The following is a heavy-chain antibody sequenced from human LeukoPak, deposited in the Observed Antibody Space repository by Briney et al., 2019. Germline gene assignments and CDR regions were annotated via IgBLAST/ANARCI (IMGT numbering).Heavy chain of an antibody. V-gene: IGHV3-30*18. CDR3: AKDPYYYDSSGYYYDY. J-gene: IGHJ4*02. Sequence: GGSLRLSCAASGFTFSSYGMHWVRQAPGKGLEWVAVISYDGSNKYYADSVKGRFTISRDNSKDTLYLQMNSLRAEDTAVYYCAKDPYYYDSSGYYYDYWGQGTLVTVSS. CDR1: GFTFSSYG. CDR2: ISYDGSNK. D-gene: IGHD3-22*01.